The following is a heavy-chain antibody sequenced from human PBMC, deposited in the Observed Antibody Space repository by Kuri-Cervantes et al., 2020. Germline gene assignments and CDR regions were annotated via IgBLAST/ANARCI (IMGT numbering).Heavy chain of an antibody. Sequence: GESLKISCAASGFTFSSYAMHWVRQAPGKGLEWVAVISYDGSSKYYADSVKGRFTISRDNSKNTLYLQMNSLRAEDTAVYYCARDLWYDFWSGYIDYYYMDVWGKGTTVTVSS. D-gene: IGHD3-3*01. CDR3: ARDLWYDFWSGYIDYYYMDV. J-gene: IGHJ6*03. CDR2: ISYDGSSK. V-gene: IGHV3-30*01. CDR1: GFTFSSYA.